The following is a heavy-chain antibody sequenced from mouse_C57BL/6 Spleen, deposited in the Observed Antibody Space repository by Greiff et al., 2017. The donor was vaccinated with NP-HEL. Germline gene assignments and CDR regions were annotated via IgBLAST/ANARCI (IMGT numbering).Heavy chain of an antibody. CDR1: GYTFTSYW. CDR2: INPSNGGT. D-gene: IGHD1-1*01. J-gene: IGHJ4*01. CDR3: ADGSRGYYAMDY. V-gene: IGHV1-53*01. Sequence: QVQLQQPGTELVKPGASVKLSCKASGYTFTSYWMHWVKQRPGQGLEWIGNINPSNGGTNYNQKFKGKATLTVDTSSSTAYMQLSSLTSEDSAVYYCADGSRGYYAMDYWGQGTSVTVSS.